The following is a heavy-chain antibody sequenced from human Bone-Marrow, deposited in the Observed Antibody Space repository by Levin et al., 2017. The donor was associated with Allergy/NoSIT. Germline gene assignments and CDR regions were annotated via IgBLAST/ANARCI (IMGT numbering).Heavy chain of an antibody. Sequence: TSETLSLTCAVSGGSISSGGYSWSWIRQPPGKGLEWIGYIYHSGSTYYNPSLKSRVTISVDRSKNQFSLKLSSVTAADTAVYYCARGIHYYGSGSSSHFDYWGQGTLVTVSS. CDR2: IYHSGST. CDR3: ARGIHYYGSGSSSHFDY. D-gene: IGHD3-10*01. J-gene: IGHJ4*02. V-gene: IGHV4-30-2*01. CDR1: GGSISSGGYS.